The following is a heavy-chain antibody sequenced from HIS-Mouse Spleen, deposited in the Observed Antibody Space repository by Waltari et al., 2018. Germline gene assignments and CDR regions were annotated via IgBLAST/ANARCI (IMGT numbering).Heavy chain of an antibody. V-gene: IGHV4-4*07. CDR2: IHTSGST. J-gene: IGHJ3*02. Sequence: QVQLQESGPGLVKPSETLSLPCTVSGGSISSYYWSWIRQPAGKGLEWIGRIHTSGSTNYNPSLKSRVTMSVDTSKNQFSLKLSSVTAADTAVYYCARSSPRIVGATKRADAFDIWGQGTMVTVSS. CDR1: GGSISSYY. CDR3: ARSSPRIVGATKRADAFDI. D-gene: IGHD1-26*01.